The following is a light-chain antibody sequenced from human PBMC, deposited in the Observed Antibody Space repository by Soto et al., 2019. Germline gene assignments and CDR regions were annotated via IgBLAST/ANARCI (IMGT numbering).Light chain of an antibody. J-gene: IGKJ1*01. CDR3: QQYGSSPLT. Sequence: IALKQSPATLSVSPGDRAPISCLASQSVSSNLAWYQQKPGQAPRLLIHDASARATGIPGRFSGSGSGTDFTLTISSLETEDSAVYYCQQYGSSPLTFGQGTKVDIK. CDR2: DAS. V-gene: IGKV3D-15*02. CDR1: QSVSSN.